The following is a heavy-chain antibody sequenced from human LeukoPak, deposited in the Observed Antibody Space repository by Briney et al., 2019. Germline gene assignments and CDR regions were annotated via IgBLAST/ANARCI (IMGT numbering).Heavy chain of an antibody. D-gene: IGHD2-2*01. V-gene: IGHV3-49*04. CDR1: GFTFGDYA. Sequence: GGSLRLSCTASGFTFGDYAMSWVRQAPGKGLEWVGYIRSRAYGGAAEYAASVKGRFTIARDDSKSIAYLQMSSLNIEDTAVYYCAASSDFDYWGQGTLVTVSS. CDR2: IRSRAYGGAA. J-gene: IGHJ4*02. CDR3: AASSDFDY.